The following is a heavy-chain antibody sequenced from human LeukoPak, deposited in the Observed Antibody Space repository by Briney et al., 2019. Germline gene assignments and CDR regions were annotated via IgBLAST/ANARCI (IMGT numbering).Heavy chain of an antibody. CDR1: GFTFYRHG. D-gene: IGHD6-13*01. CDR2: LSYDGSNQ. J-gene: IGHJ4*02. CDR3: ARDLSIQGAGTLLDS. Sequence: GGSLRLSCAASGFTFYRHGMHWIRQAAGTGLQWVAVLSYDGSNQYYADSVKGRFTISRDNSKNTLYLEMNSLRGEDTGVYYCARDLSIQGAGTLLDSWGQGTLVTVSS. V-gene: IGHV3-30*03.